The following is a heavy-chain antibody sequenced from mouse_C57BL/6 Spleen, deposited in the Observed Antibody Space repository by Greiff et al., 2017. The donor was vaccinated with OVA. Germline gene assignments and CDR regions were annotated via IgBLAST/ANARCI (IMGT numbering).Heavy chain of an antibody. CDR1: GYTFTSYG. D-gene: IGHD1-1*02. V-gene: IGHV1-81*01. CDR3: AREVGHDAMDY. J-gene: IGHJ4*01. CDR2: IYPRSGNT. Sequence: QVQLKESGAELARPGASVKLSCKASGYTFTSYGISWVKQRTGQGLEWIGEIYPRSGNTYYNEKFKGKATLTADKSSSTAYMELRSLTSEDSAVYFCAREVGHDAMDYWGQGTSVTVSS.